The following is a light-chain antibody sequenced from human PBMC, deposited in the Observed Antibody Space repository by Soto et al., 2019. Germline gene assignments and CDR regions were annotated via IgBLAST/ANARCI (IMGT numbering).Light chain of an antibody. J-gene: IGLJ3*02. Sequence: QAVVTQEPSLTVSPGGTVTLTCGSSTGAVTSGHYPFWFQQKPGQAPRTLIYHTTNRHSWTPARFSGSLLGGKAALTLSGAQPEDEADYYCFLFHYGAKVFGGGTKLTVL. CDR3: FLFHYGAKV. CDR1: TGAVTSGHY. V-gene: IGLV7-46*01. CDR2: HTT.